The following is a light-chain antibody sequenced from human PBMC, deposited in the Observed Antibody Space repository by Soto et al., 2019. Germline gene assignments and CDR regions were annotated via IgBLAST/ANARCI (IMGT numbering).Light chain of an antibody. V-gene: IGLV1-40*01. J-gene: IGLJ1*01. CDR2: DNN. Sequence: QSVLTQPPAVSGAPGQRVTSSCTGSSSNIGAGFDVHWYRQLPGTATKLLIYDNNNRPSGVPDRSSGSKSGTSASLAITGLQAEDEAAYYCKSYASSLSVVVFGPGTQVTVL. CDR1: SSNIGAGFD. CDR3: KSYASSLSVVV.